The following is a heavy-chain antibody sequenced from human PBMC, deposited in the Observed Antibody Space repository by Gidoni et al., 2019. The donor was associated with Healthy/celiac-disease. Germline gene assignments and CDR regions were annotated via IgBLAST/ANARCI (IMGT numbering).Heavy chain of an antibody. CDR3: ARGGRGRGYSYGHHFDY. J-gene: IGHJ4*02. D-gene: IGHD5-18*01. V-gene: IGHV4-38-2*01. CDR2: IYHSGST. CDR1: GYSISSGYY. Sequence: QVQLQESGPGLVKPSATLSLTCAVSGYSISSGYYWGWIRQPPGKGLEWIGSIYHSGSTYYNPSLKSRVTISVDTSKNQFSLKLSSVTAADTAVYYCARGGRGRGYSYGHHFDYWGQGTLVTVSS.